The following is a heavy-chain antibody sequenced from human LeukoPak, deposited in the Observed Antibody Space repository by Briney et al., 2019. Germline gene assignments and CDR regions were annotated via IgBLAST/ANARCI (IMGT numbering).Heavy chain of an antibody. CDR3: AKDGGVWFGESNDY. CDR2: INGNGDST. V-gene: IGHV3-23*01. D-gene: IGHD3-10*01. J-gene: IGHJ4*02. CDR1: GFTFSNYA. Sequence: GGSLRLSCAASGFTFSNYAMNWVRQAPGKGLERVSAINGNGDSTYYADSVKGRFTISRDNSKNTLYLQMNSLRVEDTAVYYCAKDGGVWFGESNDYWGQGTLVTVSS.